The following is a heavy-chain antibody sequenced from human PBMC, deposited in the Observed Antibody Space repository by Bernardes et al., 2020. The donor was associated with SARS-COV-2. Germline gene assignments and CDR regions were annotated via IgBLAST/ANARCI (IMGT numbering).Heavy chain of an antibody. CDR3: AKDPGDRGDWWSLQVAGTLDS. J-gene: IGHJ4*02. CDR2: IGGSGDIT. V-gene: IGHV3-23*01. CDR1: GFTFSSSA. D-gene: IGHD2-8*02. Sequence: GGSLRLSCVASGFTFSSSAMTWVRQAPGKGLEWVSAIGGSGDITNYADFVRGRFTVSRDNSKVTLYLHMNSLTVDDTAVYYCAKDPGDRGDWWSLQVAGTLDSWGQGTLVAVSS.